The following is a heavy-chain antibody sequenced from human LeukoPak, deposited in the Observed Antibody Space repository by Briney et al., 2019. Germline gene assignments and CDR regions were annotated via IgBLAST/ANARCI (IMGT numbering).Heavy chain of an antibody. D-gene: IGHD3-3*01. CDR3: ARASFYDFWSGYEHYFDY. Sequence: SETLSLTCTVSGGSVSSGSYYWSWIRQPPGKGLEWIGYIYYSGSTNYNPSLKSRVTISVDTSKNQFSLRLSSATAADTAVYYCARASFYDFWSGYEHYFDYWGQGTLVTASS. CDR2: IYYSGST. CDR1: GGSVSSGSYY. V-gene: IGHV4-61*01. J-gene: IGHJ4*02.